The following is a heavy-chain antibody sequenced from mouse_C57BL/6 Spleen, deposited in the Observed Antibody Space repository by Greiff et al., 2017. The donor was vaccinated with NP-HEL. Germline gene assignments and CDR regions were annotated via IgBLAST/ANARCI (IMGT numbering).Heavy chain of an antibody. CDR3: ASLDY. CDR1: GYTFTDYY. J-gene: IGHJ2*01. V-gene: IGHV1-76*01. Sequence: VQLQQSGAELVRPGASVKLSCKASGYTFTDYYINWVKQRPGQGLEWIARIYPGSGNTYYNEKFTGKATLTAEKSSSASYMQLSSLTAEDYAVKFWASLDYWGQGTTLTVSS. CDR2: IYPGSGNT.